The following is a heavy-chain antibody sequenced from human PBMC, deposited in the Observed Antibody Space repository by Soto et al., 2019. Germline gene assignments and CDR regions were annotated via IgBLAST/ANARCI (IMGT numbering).Heavy chain of an antibody. CDR3: ARHAYGYNNYYFDY. J-gene: IGHJ4*02. CDR1: GYIFTNYW. Sequence: GESLKISCKGSGYIFTNYWIGWVRQMPGKGLEWMGIIYPGDSDIRYSPSFQGQVTISADKSISTAYLQWSSLKASDTAMYFCARHAYGYNNYYFDYWGQGTLVTVSS. CDR2: IYPGDSDI. V-gene: IGHV5-51*01. D-gene: IGHD4-4*01.